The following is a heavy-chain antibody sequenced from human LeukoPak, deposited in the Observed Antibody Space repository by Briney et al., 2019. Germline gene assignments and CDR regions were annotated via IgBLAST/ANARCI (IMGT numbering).Heavy chain of an antibody. D-gene: IGHD4/OR15-4a*01. CDR1: GFTFSTYA. Sequence: PGGSLGLSCAASGFTFSTYAMTWVRQAPGKGLEWVSSITGSGDGTSAADSVTGRFSISRDNSKSTLYLQMNSLRVEDTAVYYCAKAGLVRGGALDSWGQGTLVTVSS. J-gene: IGHJ4*02. CDR3: AKAGLVRGGALDS. V-gene: IGHV3-23*01. CDR2: ITGSGDGT.